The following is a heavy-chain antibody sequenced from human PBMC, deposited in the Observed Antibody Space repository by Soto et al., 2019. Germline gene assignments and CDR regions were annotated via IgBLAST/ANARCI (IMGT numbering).Heavy chain of an antibody. Sequence: PGGALRVSCAASGFPCSGSPIHWVRQASGKGLEWIGRIKAKTNNYATAYAASVKGRFIVSRDDSKNTAFLQMNSLKTEDTAMYYCVRHIIVGNTDWFHPWGPGTLVTVSP. CDR1: GFPCSGSP. CDR3: VRHIIVGNTDWFHP. D-gene: IGHD1-26*01. V-gene: IGHV3-73*01. J-gene: IGHJ5*02. CDR2: IKAKTNNYAT.